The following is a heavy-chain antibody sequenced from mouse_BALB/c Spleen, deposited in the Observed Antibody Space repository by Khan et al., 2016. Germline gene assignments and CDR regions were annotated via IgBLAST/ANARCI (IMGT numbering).Heavy chain of an antibody. Sequence: QIQLVQSGPELKKPGETVKISCKASGYTFTNYGMNWVKQAPGKGLKWMGWINTYTGEPTYADDFKGRFAFSLETSASTAYLQINNLKNEDTATYFCARERGNQRGNYAMDYWGQGTSVTVSS. CDR2: INTYTGEP. J-gene: IGHJ4*01. D-gene: IGHD2-1*01. V-gene: IGHV9-3-1*01. CDR1: GYTFTNYG. CDR3: ARERGNQRGNYAMDY.